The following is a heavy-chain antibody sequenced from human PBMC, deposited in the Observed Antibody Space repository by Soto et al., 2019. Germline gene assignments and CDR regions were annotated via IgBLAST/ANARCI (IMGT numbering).Heavy chain of an antibody. CDR3: ARDSGDLIVPFDY. CDR2: IWYDGSNK. D-gene: IGHD2-2*01. Sequence: PGGSLRLSCAASGFTFSSYGMHWVRQAPGKGLEWVAVIWYDGSNKYYADSVKGRFTISRDNSKNTLYLQMNSLRAEDTAVYYCARDSGDLIVPFDYWGQGTLVTVSS. J-gene: IGHJ4*02. CDR1: GFTFSSYG. V-gene: IGHV3-33*01.